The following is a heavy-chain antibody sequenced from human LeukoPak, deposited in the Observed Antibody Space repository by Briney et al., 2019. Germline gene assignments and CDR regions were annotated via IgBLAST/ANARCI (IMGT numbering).Heavy chain of an antibody. CDR1: GFTFSSYG. J-gene: IGHJ4*02. V-gene: IGHV3-33*06. D-gene: IGHD3-22*01. Sequence: PGGSLRLSCAPSGFTFSSYGMHWVRQAPGKGLQWVAVIWYDGSNKYYADSVKGRFTISRDNSRNTLYLQMNSLRAEDTAVYYCAKDYYDRDYFDYWGQGTLVTVSS. CDR3: AKDYYDRDYFDY. CDR2: IWYDGSNK.